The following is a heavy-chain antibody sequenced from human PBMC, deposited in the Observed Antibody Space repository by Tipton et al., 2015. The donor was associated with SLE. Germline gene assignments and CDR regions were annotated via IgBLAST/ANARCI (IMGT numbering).Heavy chain of an antibody. CDR3: ATVDYFDSGDAFDF. D-gene: IGHD3-22*01. CDR1: GGSFSSYY. Sequence: TLSLTCAVYGGSFSSYYLSWIRQPPGKGLEWIGEINHSGSTNYNPSLKRRVTISLHTSKNQFSLRLSSVTAADTAVYHCATVDYFDSGDAFDFWGHGSMVTVSS. CDR2: INHSGST. J-gene: IGHJ3*01. V-gene: IGHV4-34*01.